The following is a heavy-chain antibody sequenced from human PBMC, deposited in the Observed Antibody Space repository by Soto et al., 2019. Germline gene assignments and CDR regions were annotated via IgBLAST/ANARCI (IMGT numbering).Heavy chain of an antibody. J-gene: IGHJ4*02. CDR3: AKGNSSSWYVVYFDY. Sequence: EVQLVESGGGLVQPGRSLRLSCAASGFTFDDYAMHWVRQAPGKGLEWVSGISWNSGSIGYADSVKGRFTISRDNAKNSLYLQMNSLRAEDTALYYCAKGNSSSWYVVYFDYWRQGTLVTVSS. V-gene: IGHV3-9*01. CDR1: GFTFDDYA. CDR2: ISWNSGSI. D-gene: IGHD6-13*01.